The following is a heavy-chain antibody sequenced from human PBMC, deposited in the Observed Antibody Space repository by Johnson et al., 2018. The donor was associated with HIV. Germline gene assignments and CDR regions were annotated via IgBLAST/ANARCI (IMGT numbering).Heavy chain of an antibody. CDR1: GFTFSSHW. D-gene: IGHD3-22*01. J-gene: IGHJ3*02. V-gene: IGHV3-7*01. CDR2: IKQDGSEK. CDR3: ARANYYVYAFDI. Sequence: VQLVESGGGFVQPGGSLRLSCAASGFTFSSHWMSWVRQAPGKGLEWVANIKQDGSEKYYVDSVKGRFTISRDNAKNSLYLQMNSLRAEDTAVYYCARANYYVYAFDIWGPGTMVTVSS.